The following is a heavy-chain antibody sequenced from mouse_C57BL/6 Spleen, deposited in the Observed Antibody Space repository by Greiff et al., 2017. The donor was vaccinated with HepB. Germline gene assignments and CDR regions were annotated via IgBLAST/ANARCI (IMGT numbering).Heavy chain of an antibody. CDR2: INPYNGGT. J-gene: IGHJ2*01. CDR3: ARGYYGSSEDD. CDR1: GYTFTDYY. Sequence: EVKLQESGPVLVKPGASVKMSCKASGYTFTDYYMNWVKQSHGKSLEWLGVINPYNGGTSYNQKFKGKATLTVDKSSSTAYMELNSLTSEDSAVYYCARGYYGSSEDDWGQGTTLTVSS. D-gene: IGHD1-1*01. V-gene: IGHV1-19*01.